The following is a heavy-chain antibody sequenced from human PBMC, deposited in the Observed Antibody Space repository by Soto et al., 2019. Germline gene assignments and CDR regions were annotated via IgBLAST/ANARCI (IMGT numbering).Heavy chain of an antibody. CDR2: ISFDGGTK. CDR1: GFVFSSYS. D-gene: IGHD3-3*01. Sequence: QVQLVESVGGVVQPGRSLRLSCAASGFVFSSYSMHWVRQAPGKGLEWVAAISFDGGTKYYAESVKGRFTISRDNSKSTLFLQMNSLRPEDTAVYYCARVGTVFGVAPYGMDVWGQGTPVTVSS. CDR3: ARVGTVFGVAPYGMDV. J-gene: IGHJ6*02. V-gene: IGHV3-30-3*01.